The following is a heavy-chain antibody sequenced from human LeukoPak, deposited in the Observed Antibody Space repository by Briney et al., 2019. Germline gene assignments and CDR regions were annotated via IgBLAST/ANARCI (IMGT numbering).Heavy chain of an antibody. J-gene: IGHJ4*02. Sequence: ASVKVSCKASGYTFTSYDINWLRQATGQGLDWMGWMNPNSGNTGYAQKFQGRVTMTRNTSLNPAHMELSSLRSEDTAVEYCARGHEMATASFEYWGGGCLVTV. D-gene: IGHD5-24*01. CDR1: GYTFTSYD. CDR2: MNPNSGNT. CDR3: ARGHEMATASFEY. V-gene: IGHV1-8*01.